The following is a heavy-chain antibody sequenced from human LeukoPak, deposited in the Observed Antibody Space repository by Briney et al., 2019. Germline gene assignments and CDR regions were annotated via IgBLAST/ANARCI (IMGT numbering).Heavy chain of an antibody. J-gene: IGHJ4*02. Sequence: PSETLSLTCTVSGGSISSYYWSWIRQPPGKGLEWIGYIYYSGSTNYNPSLKSRVTISVDTSKNQFFLKLSSVTAADTAVYYCARAATGEFDYWGQGTLVTVSS. CDR2: IYYSGST. D-gene: IGHD7-27*01. CDR3: ARAATGEFDY. V-gene: IGHV4-59*01. CDR1: GGSISSYY.